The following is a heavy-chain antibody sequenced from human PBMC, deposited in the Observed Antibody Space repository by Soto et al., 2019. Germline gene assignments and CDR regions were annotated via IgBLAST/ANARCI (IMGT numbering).Heavy chain of an antibody. V-gene: IGHV5-51*01. CDR1: GYSFTSYW. CDR2: IYPGDSDT. Sequence: GESLKISCKVSGYSFTSYWIGWVRQMPGKGLEWMGIIYPGDSDTRYSPSFQGQVTISADKSISTAYLQWSSLKASDTAMYYCARPPYSGSYLDAFDIWGQGTMVTVSS. CDR3: ARPPYSGSYLDAFDI. D-gene: IGHD1-26*01. J-gene: IGHJ3*02.